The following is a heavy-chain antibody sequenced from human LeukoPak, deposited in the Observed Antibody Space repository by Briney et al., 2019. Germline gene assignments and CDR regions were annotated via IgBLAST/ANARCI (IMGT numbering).Heavy chain of an antibody. Sequence: SETLSLTCAVYGGSFSGYYWSWIRQPPGKGLEWIGEINHSGSTNYNPSLKSRVTISVDTSKIQFSLKLSSVTAADTAVYYCARQKSTYGSGSYYAHYYMDVWGKGTTVTISS. V-gene: IGHV4-34*01. J-gene: IGHJ6*03. D-gene: IGHD3-10*01. CDR2: INHSGST. CDR3: ARQKSTYGSGSYYAHYYMDV. CDR1: GGSFSGYY.